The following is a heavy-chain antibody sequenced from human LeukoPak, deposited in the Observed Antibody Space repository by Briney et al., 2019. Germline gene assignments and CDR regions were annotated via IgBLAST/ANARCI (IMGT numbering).Heavy chain of an antibody. CDR3: ARVLGSTGRGYFDY. CDR1: GFTFSSYA. CDR2: ISYDGSNK. D-gene: IGHD2-8*02. V-gene: IGHV3-30-3*01. J-gene: IGHJ4*02. Sequence: GGSLRVSCAASGFTFSSYAMHWVRQAPGKGLEWVAVISYDGSNKYYADSVKGRFTISRDNSKNTLYLQMNSLRAEDTAVYYCARVLGSTGRGYFDYWGQGTLVTVSS.